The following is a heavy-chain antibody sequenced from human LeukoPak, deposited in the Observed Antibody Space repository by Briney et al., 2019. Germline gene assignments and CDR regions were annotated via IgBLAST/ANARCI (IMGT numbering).Heavy chain of an antibody. CDR2: IKQDGSEK. D-gene: IGHD6-13*01. J-gene: IGHJ3*02. V-gene: IGHV3-7*01. CDR3: ASTIAAAPPTIIDAFNI. Sequence: PGGSLRLSCAASGFTFSSYAMSWVRQAPGKGLEWVANIKQDGSEKYYVDSVKGRFTISRDNAKNSLYLQMNSLRAEDTAVYYCASTIAAAPPTIIDAFNIWGQGTMVTVSS. CDR1: GFTFSSYA.